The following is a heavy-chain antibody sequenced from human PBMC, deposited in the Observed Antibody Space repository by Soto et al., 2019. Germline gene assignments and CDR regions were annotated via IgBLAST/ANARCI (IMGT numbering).Heavy chain of an antibody. J-gene: IGHJ4*02. CDR1: GGTFSSYA. CDR3: AKLSAAAGTSY. Sequence: ASVKVSFKASGGTFSSYAISWVRQAPGQGLEWMGGIIPIFGTANYAQKFQGRVTITADESTSTAYMELSSLRSEDTAVYYCAKLSAAAGTSYWGQGTLVTVSS. D-gene: IGHD6-13*01. V-gene: IGHV1-69*13. CDR2: IIPIFGTA.